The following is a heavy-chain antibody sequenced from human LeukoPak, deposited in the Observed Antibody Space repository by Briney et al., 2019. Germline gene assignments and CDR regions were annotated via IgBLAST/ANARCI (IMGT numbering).Heavy chain of an antibody. D-gene: IGHD6-13*01. Sequence: SQTLSLTCALSGDSVSSTSVAWHWIRQSPARGLEWLGRTYYRSKWYSDYAVSVRGRITVNPDTSTNQFSLQLNSVTPEDTAVYYCARYTFSWFFDSWGLGTLVTVSS. CDR2: TYYRSKWYS. CDR3: ARYTFSWFFDS. V-gene: IGHV6-1*01. CDR1: GDSVSSTSVA. J-gene: IGHJ4*02.